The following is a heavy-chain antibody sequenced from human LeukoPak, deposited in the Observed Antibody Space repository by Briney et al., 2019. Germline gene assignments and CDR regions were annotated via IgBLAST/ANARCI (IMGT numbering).Heavy chain of an antibody. J-gene: IGHJ4*02. CDR1: GFTFSSYW. Sequence: GGSLRLSCAASGFTFSSYWMHWVRQAPGKGLVWVSRINSDGSSTSYADSVKGRFTISRDNSKNTLYLQMNSLRAEDTAVYYCARADDWIPTTLWGQGTLVTVSS. V-gene: IGHV3-74*01. CDR3: ARADDWIPTTL. D-gene: IGHD5-18*01. CDR2: INSDGSST.